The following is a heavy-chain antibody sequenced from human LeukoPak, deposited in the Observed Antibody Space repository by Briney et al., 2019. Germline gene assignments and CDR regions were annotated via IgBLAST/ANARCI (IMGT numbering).Heavy chain of an antibody. V-gene: IGHV3-13*01. D-gene: IGHD1-26*01. Sequence: GGSLRLSCVGSGFTFSNHAMHWVRQPPGKGLERVSAIGISADTFYVGSVKGRFTISRENGENSLYLQMNNLGVEDTAIYYCARQNSPHGNFDYWGQGTLVAASS. CDR2: IGISADT. CDR1: GFTFSNHA. CDR3: ARQNSPHGNFDY. J-gene: IGHJ4*02.